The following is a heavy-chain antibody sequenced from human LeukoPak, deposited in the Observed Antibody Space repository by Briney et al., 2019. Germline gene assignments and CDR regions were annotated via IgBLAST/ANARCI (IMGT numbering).Heavy chain of an antibody. CDR1: GFTFSSSA. CDR3: ARNENSGWGYFDY. Sequence: GGSLRLSCAASGFTFSSSAMSWVRQAPGKGLEWVSVIGGSNGTTFYVGSVKGRFTISRDNSKDTLYLQMNSLRAEDTAVYYCARNENSGWGYFDYWGQGTLVTVSS. J-gene: IGHJ4*02. V-gene: IGHV3-23*01. CDR2: IGGSNGTT. D-gene: IGHD6-25*01.